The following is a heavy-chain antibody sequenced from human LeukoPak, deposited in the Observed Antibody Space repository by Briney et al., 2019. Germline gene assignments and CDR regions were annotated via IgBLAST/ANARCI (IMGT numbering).Heavy chain of an antibody. D-gene: IGHD3-10*01. CDR2: IIPIFGTA. Sequence: SVKVSCKASGYTFTSYYMHWVRQAPGQGLEWMGRIIPIFGTANYAQRFQGRVTITTDESTSTAYMELSSLRSEDTAVYYCASIFRYGVDYWGQGTLVTVSS. J-gene: IGHJ4*02. CDR1: GYTFTSYY. CDR3: ASIFRYGVDY. V-gene: IGHV1-69*05.